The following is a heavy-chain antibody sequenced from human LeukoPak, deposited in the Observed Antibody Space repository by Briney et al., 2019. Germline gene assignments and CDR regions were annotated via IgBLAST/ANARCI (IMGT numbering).Heavy chain of an antibody. CDR1: GFTFSSYA. CDR3: ARDSGGAAAAGYYYYYYMDV. Sequence: EGSLRLSCAASGFTFSSYAMHWVRQAPGKGLEWVAVISYDGSNKYYADSVKGRFTISRDNSKNTLYLQMNSLRAEDTAVYYCARDSGGAAAAGYYYYYYMDVWGKGTTVTVSS. D-gene: IGHD6-13*01. CDR2: ISYDGSNK. J-gene: IGHJ6*03. V-gene: IGHV3-30*04.